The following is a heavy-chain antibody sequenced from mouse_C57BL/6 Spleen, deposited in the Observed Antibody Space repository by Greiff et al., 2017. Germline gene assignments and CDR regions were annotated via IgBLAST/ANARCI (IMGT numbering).Heavy chain of an antibody. J-gene: IGHJ4*01. Sequence: VQLQQSGPELVKPGASVKISCKASGYAFSRSWMNWVKQRPGQGLEWIGRIYPGDGDTNYNGKFKGKATLTADKSSSTAYMQLSSLTSEDSAVYYCSYYDYGYAMDYWGQGTSVTGSS. CDR1: GYAFSRSW. V-gene: IGHV1-82*01. CDR2: IYPGDGDT. D-gene: IGHD2-4*01. CDR3: SYYDYGYAMDY.